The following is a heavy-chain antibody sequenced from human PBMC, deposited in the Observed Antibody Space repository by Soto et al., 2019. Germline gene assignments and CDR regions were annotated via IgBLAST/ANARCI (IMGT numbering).Heavy chain of an antibody. V-gene: IGHV3-30*03. CDR2: ISYDGSER. J-gene: IGHJ4*02. Sequence: PGGSLRLCCAASGFTFSNDGMHWVRQAPGKGLEWVAVISYDGSERYYGDSVKGRFTISRDDSKNTLFLQMNSLRPEDTAVYYCTRGGVPYFDYWGQGTLVTVSS. CDR3: TRGGVPYFDY. CDR1: GFTFSNDG.